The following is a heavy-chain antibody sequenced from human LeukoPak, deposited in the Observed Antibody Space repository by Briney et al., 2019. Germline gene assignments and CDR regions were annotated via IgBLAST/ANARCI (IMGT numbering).Heavy chain of an antibody. D-gene: IGHD4-17*01. V-gene: IGHV4-34*01. CDR2: INHSGST. J-gene: IGHJ5*02. CDR1: GGSFSGYY. Sequence: SETLSLTCAVYGGSFSGYYWSWIRQPPGKGLEWIGEINHSGSTNYNPSLKSRVTISVDTSKNRFSLKLSSVTAADTAVYYCARGETTDNWFDPWGQGTLVTVSS. CDR3: ARGETTDNWFDP.